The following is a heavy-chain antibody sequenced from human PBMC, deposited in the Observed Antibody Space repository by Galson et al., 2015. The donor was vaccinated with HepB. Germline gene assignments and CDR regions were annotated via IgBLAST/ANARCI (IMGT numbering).Heavy chain of an antibody. CDR1: GFTFSSYW. Sequence: SLRLSCAASGFTFSSYWMSWVRQAPGKGLEWVANIKQDGSEKYYVDSVKGRFTISRDNAKNSLYLQMNSLRAEDTAVYYCARESGRGWLPATGKDYWGQGTLVTVSS. V-gene: IGHV3-7*03. J-gene: IGHJ4*02. D-gene: IGHD3-22*01. CDR2: IKQDGSEK. CDR3: ARESGRGWLPATGKDY.